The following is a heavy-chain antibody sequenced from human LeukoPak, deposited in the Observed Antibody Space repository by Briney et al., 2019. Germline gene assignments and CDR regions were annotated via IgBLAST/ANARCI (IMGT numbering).Heavy chain of an antibody. D-gene: IGHD3-22*01. Sequence: PGGPLRLSCAASGFTFSSYAMHWVRQAPGKGLEWVAVISYDGSNKYYADSVKGRFTISRDNSKNTLSLQMNSLRPDDTAVYYCAKDSSSSGLYFDYWGQGTLVTVSS. CDR2: ISYDGSNK. CDR1: GFTFSSYA. J-gene: IGHJ4*02. V-gene: IGHV3-30-3*01. CDR3: AKDSSSSGLYFDY.